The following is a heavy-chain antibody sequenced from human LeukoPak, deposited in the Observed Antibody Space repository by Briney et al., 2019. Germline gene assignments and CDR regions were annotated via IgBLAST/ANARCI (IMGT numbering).Heavy chain of an antibody. D-gene: IGHD1-26*01. Sequence: GGSLRLSCAASGFTFSSHNMNWVRQAPGKGLEWVSSISSSSSYIYYADSVKGRFTISRDNAKNSLYLQMNSLRAEDTAVYYCARDMDMYSGSYSFDYWGQGTLVTVSS. CDR3: ARDMDMYSGSYSFDY. CDR1: GFTFSSHN. V-gene: IGHV3-21*01. J-gene: IGHJ4*02. CDR2: ISSSSSYI.